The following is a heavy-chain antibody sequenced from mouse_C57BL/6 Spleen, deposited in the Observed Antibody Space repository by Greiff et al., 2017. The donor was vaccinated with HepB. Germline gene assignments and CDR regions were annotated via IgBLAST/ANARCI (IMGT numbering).Heavy chain of an antibody. Sequence: VQLVESGAELVKPGASVKISCKASGYAFSSYWMNWVKQRPGKGLEWIGQIYPGDGDTNYNGKFKGKATLTADKSSSTAYMQLSSLTSEDSAVYFCARRSSYGYEGFDYWGQGTTLTVSS. CDR3: ARRSSYGYEGFDY. J-gene: IGHJ2*01. CDR1: GYAFSSYW. D-gene: IGHD2-2*01. V-gene: IGHV1-80*01. CDR2: IYPGDGDT.